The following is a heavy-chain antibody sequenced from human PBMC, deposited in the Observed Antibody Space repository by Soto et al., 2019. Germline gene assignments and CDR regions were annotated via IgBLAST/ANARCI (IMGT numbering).Heavy chain of an antibody. Sequence: SETLSLTCAVSGGSISSGGYSWSWIRQPPGKGLEWIGYIYHSGSTYYNPSLKSRVTISVDRSKNQFSLKLSSVTAADTAVYYCARVLGGYDSSGYYLYYFDYWGQGTLVTVSS. CDR1: GGSISSGGYS. CDR2: IYHSGST. V-gene: IGHV4-30-2*01. D-gene: IGHD3-22*01. J-gene: IGHJ4*02. CDR3: ARVLGGYDSSGYYLYYFDY.